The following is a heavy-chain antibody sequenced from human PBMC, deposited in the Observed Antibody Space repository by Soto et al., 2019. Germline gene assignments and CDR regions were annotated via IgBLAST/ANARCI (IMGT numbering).Heavy chain of an antibody. Sequence: ASVKVSCKTSGYTFSTYILYWMRQAPGQRLEWMGWINVGKGNTKYSEKFQDRVTITRDTSTSTAYMELRSLRSDDTAVYYCARDLESGYDHWGQGTLVTVSS. J-gene: IGHJ4*02. CDR1: GYTFSTYI. V-gene: IGHV1-3*01. CDR2: INVGKGNT. CDR3: ARDLESGYDH. D-gene: IGHD3-22*01.